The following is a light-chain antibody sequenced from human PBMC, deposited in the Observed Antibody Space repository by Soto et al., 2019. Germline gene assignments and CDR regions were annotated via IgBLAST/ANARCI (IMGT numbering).Light chain of an antibody. CDR2: DNN. CDR1: SSNIGNNY. V-gene: IGLV1-51*01. CDR3: GTLASSLRAVV. J-gene: IGLJ2*01. Sequence: QSVLTQPPSVSAAPGQKGTISCSGSSSNIGNNYVSWYQQLPGTAPKLLIYDNNKRHAGIPDRLSGSKSGTSATLGIPGLQTGEEADYYCGTLASSLRAVVFGGGTKLTVL.